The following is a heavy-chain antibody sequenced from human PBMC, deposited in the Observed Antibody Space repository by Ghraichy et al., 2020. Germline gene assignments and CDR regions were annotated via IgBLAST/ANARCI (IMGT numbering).Heavy chain of an antibody. CDR1: GFTVSNRY. Sequence: SCAASGFTVSNRYMSWVRQAPAKGLEWVSVIYSGGSTYYADSVKGRFTISRDNSKNTLFLQMNSLRAEDTAVYYCASRPPGDYGNLDYWGQGTLVTVSS. CDR2: IYSGGST. D-gene: IGHD4-17*01. CDR3: ASRPPGDYGNLDY. J-gene: IGHJ4*02. V-gene: IGHV3-53*01.